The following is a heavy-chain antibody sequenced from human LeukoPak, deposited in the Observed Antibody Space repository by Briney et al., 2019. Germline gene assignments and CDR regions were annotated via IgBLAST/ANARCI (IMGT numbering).Heavy chain of an antibody. CDR3: ARSGYDSSGYTLDY. CDR2: ISSNGGST. J-gene: IGHJ4*02. CDR1: GFTFSSYA. D-gene: IGHD3-22*01. Sequence: AGGSLRLSCAASGFTFSSYAMHWVRQAPVKGLEYVSAISSNGGSTYYANSVKGRFTISRDNSKNTLYLQMGSLRAEDMAVYYCARSGYDSSGYTLDYWGQGTLVTVSS. V-gene: IGHV3-64*01.